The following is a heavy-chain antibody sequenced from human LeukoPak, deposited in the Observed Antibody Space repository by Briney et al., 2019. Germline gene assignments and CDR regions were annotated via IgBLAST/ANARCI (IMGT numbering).Heavy chain of an antibody. Sequence: ASVKDSCKASGYGFSDVYFNWVRQAPGQGLEWMGWINPHSGATNYAQRFQGRISMDASFDTAYIELSRLTSDDTAVYCCATSSTVTHTRDPWGQGTLVTVSS. CDR3: ATSSTVTHTRDP. CDR1: GYGFSDVY. V-gene: IGHV1-2*02. D-gene: IGHD1-1*01. CDR2: INPHSGAT. J-gene: IGHJ5*02.